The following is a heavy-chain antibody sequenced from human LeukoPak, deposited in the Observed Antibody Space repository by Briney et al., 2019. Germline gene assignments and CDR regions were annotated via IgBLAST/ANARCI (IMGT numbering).Heavy chain of an antibody. D-gene: IGHD2/OR15-2a*01. CDR3: ARDLEGYFLHDAFDI. Sequence: GGSLRLSFAASGFTFSSYEMNWVRQAPGKGLEWVSSISSSSSYIYYADSVKGRFTISRDNAKNSLYLQMNSLRAEDTAVYYCARDLEGYFLHDAFDIWGQGTMVTVSS. CDR2: ISSSSSYI. J-gene: IGHJ3*02. CDR1: GFTFSSYE. V-gene: IGHV3-21*01.